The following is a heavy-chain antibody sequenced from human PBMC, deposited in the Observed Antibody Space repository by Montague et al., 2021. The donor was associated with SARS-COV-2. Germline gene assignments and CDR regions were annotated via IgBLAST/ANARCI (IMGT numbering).Heavy chain of an antibody. Sequence: SQTQSLTCTVSGGSISSGGYYWSWIRQHPGKGLEWIGYIYYSGSTYYNPSLKSRVTISVDTSKNQFSLKLSSVTAADTAVYYCAGALSITIFGVVGSFDYWGQGTLVTVSS. V-gene: IGHV4-31*03. CDR1: GGSISSGGYY. D-gene: IGHD3-3*01. CDR3: AGALSITIFGVVGSFDY. CDR2: IYYSGST. J-gene: IGHJ4*02.